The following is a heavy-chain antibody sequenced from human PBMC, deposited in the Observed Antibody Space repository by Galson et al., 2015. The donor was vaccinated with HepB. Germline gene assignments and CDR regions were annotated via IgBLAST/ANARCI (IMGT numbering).Heavy chain of an antibody. V-gene: IGHV2-5*02. CDR2: IFWDDGK. Sequence: PALVKPTQTLTLTCTFPGFSLSRRWLGVGWIRQPPGEALEWLALIFWDDGKSYTPSLKSRLTIAKDTSKNQVVLIMTNMDPADTGTYYGAHRPGAWVPFEIWGQGTTVTVSS. J-gene: IGHJ3*02. CDR1: GFSLSRRWLG. CDR3: AHRPGAWVPFEI. D-gene: IGHD4/OR15-4a*01.